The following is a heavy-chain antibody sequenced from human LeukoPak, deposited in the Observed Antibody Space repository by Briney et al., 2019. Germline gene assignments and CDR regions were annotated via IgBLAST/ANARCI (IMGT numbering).Heavy chain of an antibody. D-gene: IGHD4-17*01. V-gene: IGHV1-2*02. J-gene: IGHJ4*02. CDR1: GYTFTGYY. Sequence: GASVKVSCKASGYTFTGYYMHWVRQAPGQGLEWMGWINPNSGGTNYAQKFQGRVTMTRDTSISTAYMELSRLRSDDTAVYYCARDPGADYGDYGDYWGQGTLVTVSS. CDR2: INPNSGGT. CDR3: ARDPGADYGDYGDY.